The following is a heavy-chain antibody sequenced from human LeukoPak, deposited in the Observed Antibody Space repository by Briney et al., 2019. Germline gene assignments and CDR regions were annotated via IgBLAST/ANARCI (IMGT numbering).Heavy chain of an antibody. CDR3: ARLGRVRATIIYHAFDI. CDR1: GGSISSHY. V-gene: IGHV4-59*07. J-gene: IGHJ3*02. CDR2: IFYSGST. D-gene: IGHD1-26*01. Sequence: SDTLSLTCTVSGGSISSHYWSWIRQPPGKGLEWIGYIFYSGSTNYNPSLKSRVTISVDPSRNQFSLKLSSVTAADTAVYYCARLGRVRATIIYHAFDIWGQGTMVTVSS.